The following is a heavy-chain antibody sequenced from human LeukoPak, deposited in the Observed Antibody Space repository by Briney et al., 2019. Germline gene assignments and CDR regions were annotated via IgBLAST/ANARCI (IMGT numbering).Heavy chain of an antibody. V-gene: IGHV1-2*02. CDR3: ARARIVVAPAPIDY. CDR2: INPNSGGT. J-gene: IGHJ4*02. CDR1: GYTFTSYY. D-gene: IGHD2-2*01. Sequence: ASVKVSCKASGYTFTSYYMHWVRQAPGQGLEWMGWINPNSGGTNYAQKFQGRVTMTRDTSISTAYMELSRLRSDDTAVYYCARARIVVAPAPIDYWGQGTLVTVSS.